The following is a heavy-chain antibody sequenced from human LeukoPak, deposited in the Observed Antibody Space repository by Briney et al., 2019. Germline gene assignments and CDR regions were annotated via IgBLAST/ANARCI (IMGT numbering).Heavy chain of an antibody. CDR1: GFTFSNCA. V-gene: IGHV3-23*01. J-gene: IGHJ4*02. CDR2: VTDDGTTT. D-gene: IGHD5-18*01. CDR3: VKEERGYSYGDY. Sequence: GGSLRLSCAASGFTFSNCAMSWVRQPPGEGLEWVSAVTDDGTTTYYADSVKGRFTISRDNSKNTVYLQMNHLTADDTARYYCVKEERGYSYGDYWGQGTLVTVSS.